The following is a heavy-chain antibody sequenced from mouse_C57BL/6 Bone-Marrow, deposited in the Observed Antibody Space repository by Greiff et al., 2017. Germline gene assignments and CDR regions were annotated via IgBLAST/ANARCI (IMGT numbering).Heavy chain of an antibody. CDR3: ACITTVP. J-gene: IGHJ2*01. CDR1: GYAFSSSW. D-gene: IGHD1-1*01. Sequence: QVQLQQSGPELVKPGASVKISCKASGYAFSSSWMNWVKQRPGKGLEWIGRIYPGDGDTNYNGKFKGKATLTADKSSSTAYMQLSSLTSEDSAVYCCACITTVPWGQGTTLTVSS. V-gene: IGHV1-82*01. CDR2: IYPGDGDT.